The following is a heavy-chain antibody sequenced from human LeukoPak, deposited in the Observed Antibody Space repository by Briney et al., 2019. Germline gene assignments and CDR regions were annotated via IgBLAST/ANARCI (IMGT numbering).Heavy chain of an antibody. CDR2: ISGTGVTT. CDR1: GFTFSSCA. J-gene: IGHJ4*02. D-gene: IGHD3-22*01. CDR3: ATHYDTSGYYYFHF. Sequence: ESGGALRLSCAASGFTFSSCALTWVRQAPGKGLEWVSIISGTGVTTFYADSVRGRFTISRDNSKNTLYLQMSSLRAEDTAVYYCATHYDTSGYYYFHFWGQGTLVTVSS. V-gene: IGHV3-23*01.